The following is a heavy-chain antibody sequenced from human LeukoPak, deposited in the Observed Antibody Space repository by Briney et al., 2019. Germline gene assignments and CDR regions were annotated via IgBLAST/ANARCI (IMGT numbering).Heavy chain of an antibody. Sequence: PSETLSLTCTVSGGSISNYYWSWIRKPPGKGLEWIGNIYYSGTTNYNPSLKSQVPISGDTSKNQSSLQLSSVPASDTACNSLARETKKYGDPERVYFESWGQGTPVTVSS. V-gene: IGHV4-59*12. J-gene: IGHJ4*02. CDR2: IYYSGTT. CDR1: GGSISNYY. CDR3: ARETKKYGDPERVYFES. D-gene: IGHD4-17*01.